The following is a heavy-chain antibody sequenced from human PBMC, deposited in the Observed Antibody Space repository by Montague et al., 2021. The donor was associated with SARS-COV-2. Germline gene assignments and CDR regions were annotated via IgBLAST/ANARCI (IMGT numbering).Heavy chain of an antibody. V-gene: IGHV3-7*01. J-gene: IGHJ6*04. CDR3: ARATRDLDV. CDR2: IKLDGSEE. Sequence: SLRLSCAASGFIFADYWMTWVRQAPGKGLEWVANIKLDGSEEHYMDSVKGRFTVSRDNARNSLYLQMNSLRAEDTAVYYCARATRDLDVWGEGTTVAVSS. CDR1: GFIFADYW.